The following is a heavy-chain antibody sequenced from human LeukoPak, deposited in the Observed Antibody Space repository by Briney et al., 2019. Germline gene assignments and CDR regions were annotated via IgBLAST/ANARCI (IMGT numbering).Heavy chain of an antibody. V-gene: IGHV3-23*01. J-gene: IGHJ4*02. D-gene: IGHD2-15*01. CDR2: IGGSGTST. CDR3: AKQLGYCSDGSCYFPY. CDR1: GFIFSSYA. Sequence: PGESLRLSCAASGFIFSSYATSWVRQAPGKGLEWVSVIGGSGTSTYYADSVKGRFTISRDNSKNMLYLQMNSLGAEDTAVYYCAKQLGYCSDGSCYFPYWGQGTLVTVSS.